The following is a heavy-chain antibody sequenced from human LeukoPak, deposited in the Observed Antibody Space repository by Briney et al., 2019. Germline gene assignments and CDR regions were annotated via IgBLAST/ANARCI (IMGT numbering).Heavy chain of an antibody. J-gene: IGHJ3*02. D-gene: IGHD2-2*01. CDR3: AKVSNYCSSTSCYRGDDAFDI. CDR1: GFTFSSYG. CDR2: ISYDGSNK. Sequence: GGSLRLSCAASGFTFSSYGMHWVRQAPGKGLEWVAVISYDGSNKYCADSVKGRFTISRDNSKNTLYLQMNSLRAEDTAVYYCAKVSNYCSSTSCYRGDDAFDIWGQGTMVTVSS. V-gene: IGHV3-30*18.